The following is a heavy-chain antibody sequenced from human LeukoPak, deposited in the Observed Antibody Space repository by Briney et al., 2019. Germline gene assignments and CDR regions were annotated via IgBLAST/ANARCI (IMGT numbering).Heavy chain of an antibody. CDR3: ATERAAAGTGDYFDY. CDR2: IYTSGST. CDR1: GGSISSYY. V-gene: IGHV4-4*07. Sequence: SETLSLTCTVSGGSISSYYWSWIRQPAGKGLEWIGRIYTSGSTNYNPSLKSRVTMSVDTSKNQFSLKLSSVTAADTAVYYCATERAAAGTGDYFDYWGQGTLLTVSS. J-gene: IGHJ4*02. D-gene: IGHD6-13*01.